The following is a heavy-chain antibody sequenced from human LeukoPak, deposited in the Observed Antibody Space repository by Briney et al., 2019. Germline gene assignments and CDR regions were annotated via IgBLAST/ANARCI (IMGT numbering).Heavy chain of an antibody. CDR1: GYTFTGYY. V-gene: IGHV1-69*05. CDR3: ARVSGVVPR. D-gene: IGHD2-2*01. J-gene: IGHJ4*02. Sequence: SVKVSCKASGYTFTGYYMHWVRQAPGQGLEWMGGIIPIFGTANYAQKFQGRVTITTDESTSTAYMELSSLRSEDTAVYYCARVSGVVPRWGQGTLVTVSS. CDR2: IIPIFGTA.